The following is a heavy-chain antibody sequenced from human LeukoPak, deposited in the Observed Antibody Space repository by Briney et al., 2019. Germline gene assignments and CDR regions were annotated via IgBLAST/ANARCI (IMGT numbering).Heavy chain of an antibody. CDR2: ISTCSSYI. J-gene: IGHJ4*02. V-gene: IGHV3-21*01. CDR3: ARYTGSYRHF. D-gene: IGHD3-16*02. Sequence: VSSISTCSSYIYYAASLKGRFTISRHNAKNPLYLQMNSLRAEDTAVYYCARYTGSYRHFWGQGTLVTVSS.